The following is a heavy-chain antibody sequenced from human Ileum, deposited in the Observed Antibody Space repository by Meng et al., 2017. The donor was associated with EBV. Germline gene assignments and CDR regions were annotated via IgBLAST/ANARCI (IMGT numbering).Heavy chain of an antibody. J-gene: IGHJ4*02. V-gene: IGHV4-4*02. CDR2: IHHTEST. CDR1: GGYISSSNW. D-gene: IGHD3-22*01. Sequence: QRRLQEPCPGLVKPSGHQSRTCAVSGGYISSSNWWSWVRQAPGKGLEWIGEIHHTESTNYNPSLKSRVTISVDKSKNQFSLKLSSVTAADTAVYYCARESYSDSSGYYSLDYWGQGSLVTVSS. CDR3: ARESYSDSSGYYSLDY.